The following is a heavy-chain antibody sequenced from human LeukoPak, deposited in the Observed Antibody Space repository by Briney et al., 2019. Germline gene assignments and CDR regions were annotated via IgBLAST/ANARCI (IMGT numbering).Heavy chain of an antibody. Sequence: GGSLRLSCAASGFTVSSNYMSWVRQAPGKGLEWVSVIYSGGSTYYADSVKDRFTISRDTSKNTVYLQMNSLRAEDTAVYYCARSHGGITIRNWFDPWGQGTLVTVSS. CDR2: IYSGGST. J-gene: IGHJ5*02. D-gene: IGHD3-3*01. V-gene: IGHV3-53*01. CDR1: GFTVSSNY. CDR3: ARSHGGITIRNWFDP.